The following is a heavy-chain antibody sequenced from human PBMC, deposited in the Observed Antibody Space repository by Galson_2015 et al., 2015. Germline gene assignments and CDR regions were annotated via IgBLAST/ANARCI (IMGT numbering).Heavy chain of an antibody. Sequence: SVKVSCKASGGTFSSYAISWVRQAPGQGLEWMGGIIPIFGIANYAQKFQGRVTITADKSTSTAYMELSSLRSEDTAVYYCARARRDGYNQPADYWGQGTLVTVSS. CDR3: ARARRDGYNQPADY. CDR2: IIPIFGIA. J-gene: IGHJ4*02. V-gene: IGHV1-69*10. D-gene: IGHD5-24*01. CDR1: GGTFSSYA.